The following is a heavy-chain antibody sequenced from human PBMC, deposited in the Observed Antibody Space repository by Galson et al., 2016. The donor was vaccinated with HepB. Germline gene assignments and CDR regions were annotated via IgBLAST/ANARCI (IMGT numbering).Heavy chain of an antibody. V-gene: IGHV3-64D*09. CDR2: ISNNGGAK. Sequence: SLRLSCAASGFSFTTYYMDWVRQAPGKRLEYVSGISNNGGAKYHADSVKGRFTISRDNSKNTVDLHMSSLRPEDTAVYYCVRAWSGSSPDYWGQGTQATVSS. CDR3: VRAWSGSSPDY. CDR1: GFSFTTYY. D-gene: IGHD1-26*01. J-gene: IGHJ4*02.